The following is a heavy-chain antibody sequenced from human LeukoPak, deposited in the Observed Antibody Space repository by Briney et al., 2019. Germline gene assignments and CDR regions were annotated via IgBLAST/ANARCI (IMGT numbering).Heavy chain of an antibody. CDR3: AKDRDGGNFFFDY. CDR2: IRRDGRDE. V-gene: IGHV3-30*02. CDR1: GFTFSTYG. J-gene: IGHJ4*02. D-gene: IGHD4-23*01. Sequence: GGSLRLSCAASGFTFSTYGMHWVRQAPGKGLEWVVFIRRDGRDEDYAASVKGRFTVSRDNSKNTLYLQMNGLRPEDTAVYHCAKDRDGGNFFFDYWGQGTLATVSS.